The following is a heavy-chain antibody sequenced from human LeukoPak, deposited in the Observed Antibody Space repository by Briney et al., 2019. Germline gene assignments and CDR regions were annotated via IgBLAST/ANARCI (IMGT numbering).Heavy chain of an antibody. V-gene: IGHV1-18*01. CDR2: ISVYNSNT. CDR3: AIWAVDGYFAY. CDR1: LYTFTSAV. D-gene: IGHD6-19*01. Sequence: ASVKVSCKASLYTFTSAVISCVRQAPRQGGEWMGWISVYNSNTNDAQKHHGRVIMTTDTSTNTAYMELRSLRSDDTAVYYCAIWAVDGYFAYWGQGTLVSVSS. J-gene: IGHJ4*02.